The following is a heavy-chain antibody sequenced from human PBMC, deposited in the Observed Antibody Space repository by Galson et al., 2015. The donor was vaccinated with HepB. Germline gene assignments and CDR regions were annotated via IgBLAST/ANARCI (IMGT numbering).Heavy chain of an antibody. CDR2: IYPGDSDT. V-gene: IGHV5-51*01. J-gene: IGHJ5*02. Sequence: QSGAEVKKPGESLKISCKGSGYSFTSYWIGWVRQMPGKGLEWMGIIYPGDSDTRYSPSFQGQVTISADKSISTAYLQWSSLKASDTAMYYCARFLSTGYSYGTYNWFDPWGQGTLVTVSS. D-gene: IGHD5-18*01. CDR3: ARFLSTGYSYGTYNWFDP. CDR1: GYSFTSYW.